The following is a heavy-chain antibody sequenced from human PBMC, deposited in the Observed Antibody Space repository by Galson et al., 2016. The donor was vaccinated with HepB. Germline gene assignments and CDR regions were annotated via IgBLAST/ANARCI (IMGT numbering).Heavy chain of an antibody. CDR3: ARQRTTVVTPNYFDY. CDR2: VYYSGSA. Sequence: SETLSLTCTVSGGSISSTDFYWTWIRQPPGKGLAWIGSVYYSGSAYYNASFKSRVTMSADRSNNQFSMTLLSVTATDTAIYYCARQRTTVVTPNYFDYWGPGILVTVSS. V-gene: IGHV4-39*01. D-gene: IGHD4-23*01. CDR1: GGSISSTDFY. J-gene: IGHJ4*02.